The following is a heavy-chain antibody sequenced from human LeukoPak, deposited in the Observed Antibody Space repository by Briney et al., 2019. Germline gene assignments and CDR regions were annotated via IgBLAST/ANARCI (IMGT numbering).Heavy chain of an antibody. CDR2: IYHSGST. Sequence: PSETLSLTCTVSGGSITSGGYYWSWIRQHPGKGLEWVGSIYHSGSTYCNPSLKSRVTISVDTSKNQFSLKLSSVTAADTAVYYCARDGVAVSATGDNAFDIWGQGTMVTVSS. D-gene: IGHD6-13*01. J-gene: IGHJ3*02. CDR3: ARDGVAVSATGDNAFDI. CDR1: GGSITSGGYY. V-gene: IGHV4-31*03.